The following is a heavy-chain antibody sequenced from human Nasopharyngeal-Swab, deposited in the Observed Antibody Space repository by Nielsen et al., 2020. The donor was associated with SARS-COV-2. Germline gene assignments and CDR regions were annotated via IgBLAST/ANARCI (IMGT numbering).Heavy chain of an antibody. CDR3: ARDGLAAAGDY. CDR2: IYHSGST. CDR1: GYSTSSGYY. J-gene: IGHJ4*02. V-gene: IGHV4-38-2*02. Sequence: SETLSLTCTVSGYSTSSGYYWGWIRQPPGKGLEWIGSIYHSGSTYYNPSLKSRVTISVDTSKNQFSLKLSSVTAADTAVYYCARDGLAAAGDYWGQGTLVTVSS. D-gene: IGHD6-13*01.